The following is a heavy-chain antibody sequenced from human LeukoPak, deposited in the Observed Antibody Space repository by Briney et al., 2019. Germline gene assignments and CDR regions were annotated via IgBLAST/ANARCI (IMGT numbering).Heavy chain of an antibody. CDR3: ARDRWVRGVSDY. CDR2: ISSSGSTI. CDR1: GFTFSSYE. Sequence: PGGSLRLSCAASGFTFSSYEMNWVRQAPGKGLEWVAYISSSGSTIYYADSVKGRFTISRDNAKNSLYLQMNSLRAEDTAVYYCARDRWVRGVSDYWGQGTLVTVS. D-gene: IGHD3-10*01. V-gene: IGHV3-48*03. J-gene: IGHJ4*02.